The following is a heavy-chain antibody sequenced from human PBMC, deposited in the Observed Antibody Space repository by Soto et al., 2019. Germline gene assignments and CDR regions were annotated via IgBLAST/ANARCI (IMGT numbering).Heavy chain of an antibody. CDR3: VLYREGSSGWYVMAF. V-gene: IGHV3-9*01. CDR1: GVSFDDYA. D-gene: IGHD3-22*01. Sequence: PGRSLRISCAAYGVSFDDYAMRWFRQVPGKGLEWVSAVSWNSGTIAYADSVKGRFTISRDNAKNSLYLQMNSLRSEDTALYYCVLYREGSSGWYVMAFCGRGTT. J-gene: IGHJ6*01. CDR2: VSWNSGTI.